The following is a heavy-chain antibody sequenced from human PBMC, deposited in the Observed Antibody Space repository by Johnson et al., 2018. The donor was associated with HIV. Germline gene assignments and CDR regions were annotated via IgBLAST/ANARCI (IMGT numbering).Heavy chain of an antibody. J-gene: IGHJ3*02. V-gene: IGHV3-30-3*01. CDR1: GFTFSSYA. D-gene: IGHD3-10*01. Sequence: QVQLVESGGGVVQPGRSLRLSCAASGFTFSSYAMHWVRQAPGKGLEWVAVISYDGSNKYYADSVKGRFTISRDNSKNTLYLQMNSLRAEDTAVYYCARDRGLDAFDNWGQGTMVTVSS. CDR3: ARDRGLDAFDN. CDR2: ISYDGSNK.